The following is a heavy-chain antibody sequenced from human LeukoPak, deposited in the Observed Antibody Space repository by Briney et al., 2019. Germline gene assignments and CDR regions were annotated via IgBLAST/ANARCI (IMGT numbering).Heavy chain of an antibody. Sequence: GGSLRLSCAASGFTFSSYGMHWVRQAPGKGLEGVAFIRYDGSNKYYADSVKGRFTISRDNSKNTVYLQMNSLRAEDTAVYYCATPQGYGSGSYGYYYWGQGTLVTVSS. D-gene: IGHD3-10*01. CDR3: ATPQGYGSGSYGYYY. J-gene: IGHJ4*02. CDR1: GFTFSSYG. CDR2: IRYDGSNK. V-gene: IGHV3-30*02.